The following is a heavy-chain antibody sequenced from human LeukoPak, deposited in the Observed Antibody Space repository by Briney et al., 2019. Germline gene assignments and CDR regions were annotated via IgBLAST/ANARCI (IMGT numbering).Heavy chain of an antibody. CDR1: GYTFTSYY. CDR3: ASVRAGGWRQFDY. D-gene: IGHD6-19*01. V-gene: IGHV1-46*01. CDR2: INPSGGST. J-gene: IGHJ4*02. Sequence: GASVKVSCKASGYTFTSYYMHWVRQAPGQGLEWMGIINPSGGSTSYAQKFQGRVTMTRDMSTSTVYMELSRLRSDDTAVYYCASVRAGGWRQFDYWGQGTLVTVSS.